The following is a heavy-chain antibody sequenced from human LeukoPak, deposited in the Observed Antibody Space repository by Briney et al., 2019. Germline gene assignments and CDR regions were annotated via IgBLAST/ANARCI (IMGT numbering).Heavy chain of an antibody. CDR1: GGSISSGSYY. CDR3: ARHPAYGPFDY. CDR2: IYSSGST. D-gene: IGHD3-10*01. Sequence: PSETLSLNCTVSGGSISSGSYYWGWIRQPPGKGLEWIGSIYSSGSTYYNPSLKSRVTISVDTSKNQFSLKLSSVTAADTAVYYCARHPAYGPFDYWGHGTLVTVSS. V-gene: IGHV4-39*01. J-gene: IGHJ4*01.